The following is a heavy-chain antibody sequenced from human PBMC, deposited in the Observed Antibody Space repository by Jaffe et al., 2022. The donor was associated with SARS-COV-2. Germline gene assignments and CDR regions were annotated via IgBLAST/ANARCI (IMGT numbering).Heavy chain of an antibody. CDR3: ASYYETYFDY. CDR2: IYHSGST. J-gene: IGHJ4*02. V-gene: IGHV4-30-2*01. D-gene: IGHD3-22*01. Sequence: QLQLQESGSGLVKPSQTLSLTCAVSGGSISSGGYSWSWIRQPPGKGLEWIGYIYHSGSTYYNPSLKSRVTISVDRSKNQFSLKLSSVTAADTAVYYCASYYETYFDYWGQGTLVTVSS. CDR1: GGSISSGGYS.